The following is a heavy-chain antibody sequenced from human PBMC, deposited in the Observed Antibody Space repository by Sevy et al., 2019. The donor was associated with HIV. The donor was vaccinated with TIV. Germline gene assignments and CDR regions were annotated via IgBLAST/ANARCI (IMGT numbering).Heavy chain of an antibody. Sequence: GGSLRLSCAASGFTFSSYAMHWVRQAPGKGLEWVAVISYDGSNKYYADSVKGRFTISRDNSKNTLYLQMNSLRAEDTAVYYCAGVGGVGTIFGVVTDAFDIWGQGTMVTVSS. J-gene: IGHJ3*02. CDR3: AGVGGVGTIFGVVTDAFDI. D-gene: IGHD3-3*01. V-gene: IGHV3-30*04. CDR2: ISYDGSNK. CDR1: GFTFSSYA.